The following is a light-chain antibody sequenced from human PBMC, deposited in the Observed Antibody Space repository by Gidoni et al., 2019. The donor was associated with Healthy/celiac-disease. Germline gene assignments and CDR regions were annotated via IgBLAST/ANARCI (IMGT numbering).Light chain of an antibody. CDR3: HQYESSPFT. J-gene: IGKJ3*01. CDR1: QSVTSSQ. Sequence: IVLTQSPGTLSLSPGERATLSCRASQSVTSSQLAWYQQKPGQSPRFLIYGASARAPDTPDRFSGSGSGRDFTLTISRLEPEDFGVYYCHQYESSPFTFGPGTKLDIK. V-gene: IGKV3-20*01. CDR2: GAS.